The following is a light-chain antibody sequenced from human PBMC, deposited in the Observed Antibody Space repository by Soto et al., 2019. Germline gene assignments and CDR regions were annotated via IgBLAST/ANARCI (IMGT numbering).Light chain of an antibody. Sequence: EIVLTQSPVTLSVSPGERATLSCRASHIISSSLAWYQQKPGQAPRLLIYGASTRATGIPARFSGSGSGTEFTLTISSLQSEDFAVYYCQQYNNWPQGTFGQGTKVEIK. V-gene: IGKV3-15*01. CDR2: GAS. CDR3: QQYNNWPQGT. CDR1: HIISSS. J-gene: IGKJ1*01.